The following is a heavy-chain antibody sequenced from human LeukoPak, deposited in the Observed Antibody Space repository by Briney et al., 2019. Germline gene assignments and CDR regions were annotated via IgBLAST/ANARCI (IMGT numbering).Heavy chain of an antibody. CDR2: IYYSGST. V-gene: IGHV4-30-4*01. J-gene: IGHJ5*02. D-gene: IGHD3-22*01. CDR1: GGSISSGDYY. Sequence: NPSQTLSLTCTVSGGSISSGDYYWSWLRQPPGQGLEWIGYIYYSGSTYYNPSLKSRVTISVDTSKNQFSLKLSSVTAADTAVYYCASTYDSRALVDPWGQGTLVTVSS. CDR3: ASTYDSRALVDP.